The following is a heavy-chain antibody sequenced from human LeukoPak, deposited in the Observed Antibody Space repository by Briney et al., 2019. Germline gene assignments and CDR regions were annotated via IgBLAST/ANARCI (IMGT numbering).Heavy chain of an antibody. CDR2: IYYSGST. J-gene: IGHJ5*02. CDR3: ARRLGSRGRFDP. D-gene: IGHD3-10*01. Sequence: SETLSLTCGVSGGSISSSSNYWGWIRQPPGKGLEWIGSIYYSGSTYYNPSLKSRVTISVDTSKDQFSLKLTSVTAADTAVYYCARRLGSRGRFDPWGQGTLVTVSS. V-gene: IGHV4-39*01. CDR1: GGSISSSSNY.